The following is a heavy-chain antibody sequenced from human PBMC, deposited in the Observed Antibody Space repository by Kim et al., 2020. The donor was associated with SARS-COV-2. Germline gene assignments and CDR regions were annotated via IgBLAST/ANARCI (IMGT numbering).Heavy chain of an antibody. CDR2: INPYSGDT. V-gene: IGHV1-2*02. Sequence: ASVKVSCKASGYTFTDYYIHWVRQAPGQGLEWMGWINPYSGDTYYAQKFQGRVTMTRDTSISTPYVELSSLRSDDTAVYYCARSAHFWSGHYLDLWGQGT. D-gene: IGHD3-3*01. CDR1: GYTFTDYY. J-gene: IGHJ5*02. CDR3: ARSAHFWSGHYLDL.